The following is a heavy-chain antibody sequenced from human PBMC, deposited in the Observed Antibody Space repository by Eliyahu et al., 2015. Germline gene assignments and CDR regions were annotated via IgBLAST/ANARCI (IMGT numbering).Heavy chain of an antibody. Sequence: QVQLVQSGAEVMKPGASVKVSCTSSGYSFTTYYIHWVRXAPGQGLEWMGIISPSGGTTTYAQKFQGRVTMTRDTSTTTVYMELSSLRSEDTAIYYCARSFLELRPYFDYWGQGTLVTVSS. D-gene: IGHD1-7*01. V-gene: IGHV1-46*01. J-gene: IGHJ4*02. CDR3: ARSFLELRPYFDY. CDR1: GYSFTTYY. CDR2: ISPSGGTT.